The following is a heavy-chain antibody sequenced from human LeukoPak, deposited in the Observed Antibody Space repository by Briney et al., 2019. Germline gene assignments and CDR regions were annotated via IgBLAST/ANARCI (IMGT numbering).Heavy chain of an antibody. CDR2: ISWNSGGI. D-gene: IGHD3-9*01. CDR1: GFTFDDYA. CDR3: AKASLRYFDWLSKPDP. Sequence: PGGSLRLSCAASGFTFDDYAMQWVRQAPGKGLEWVSGISWNSGGIGYADSVKGRFTISRDNAKNSLYLQMNSLRAEDTALYYCAKASLRYFDWLSKPDPWGQGTLVTVSS. V-gene: IGHV3-9*01. J-gene: IGHJ5*02.